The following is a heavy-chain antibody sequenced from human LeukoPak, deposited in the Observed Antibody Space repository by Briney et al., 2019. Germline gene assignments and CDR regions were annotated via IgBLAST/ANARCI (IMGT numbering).Heavy chain of an antibody. J-gene: IGHJ4*02. CDR2: IYYSGST. CDR3: ARGLITMVRGVIPSYFDY. Sequence: SETLSLTCTVSGGSISSGGYYWSWIRQHPGKGLEWIGYIYYSGSTYYNPSLKSRVTISVDTSKNQFSLKLSSVTAADTAVYYCARGLITMVRGVIPSYFDYWGQGTLVTVSS. V-gene: IGHV4-31*03. CDR1: GGSISSGGYY. D-gene: IGHD3-10*01.